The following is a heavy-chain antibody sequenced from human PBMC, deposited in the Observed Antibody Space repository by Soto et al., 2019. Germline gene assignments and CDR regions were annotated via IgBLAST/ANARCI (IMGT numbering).Heavy chain of an antibody. CDR2: ISGSGGST. CDR1: GFTFSSYA. J-gene: IGHJ4*02. V-gene: IGHV3-23*01. CDR3: AKDQWKQPRYFDY. D-gene: IGHD1-26*01. Sequence: PGGSLRLSRTASGFTFSSYAMSWVRQAQGKGLEWVSAISGSGGSTYYADSVKGRFTISRDYSKNPLYLQMNSLRAEDTAVYYCAKDQWKQPRYFDYWGQGTLVTVAS.